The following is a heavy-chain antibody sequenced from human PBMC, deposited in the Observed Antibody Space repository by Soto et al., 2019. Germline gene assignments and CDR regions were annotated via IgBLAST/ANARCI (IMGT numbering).Heavy chain of an antibody. D-gene: IGHD2-2*01. Sequence: ASVKVSCKASGYTLTSYYLHWVRQAPGQGPEWMGIINPSGGITNDAQKFQDRVTMTSDTSTSTVYMELSSLRSEDTAVYYCARGISTTRYYYYYGMDVWGQGTTVTVSS. CDR1: GYTLTSYY. V-gene: IGHV1-46*01. J-gene: IGHJ6*02. CDR3: ARGISTTRYYYYYGMDV. CDR2: INPSGGIT.